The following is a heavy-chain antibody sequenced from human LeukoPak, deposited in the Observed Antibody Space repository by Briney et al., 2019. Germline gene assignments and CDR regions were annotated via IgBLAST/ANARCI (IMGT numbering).Heavy chain of an antibody. Sequence: PGGSLRLSCTTSGFTFGDYAMTWVRQAPGKGLEWVGFIRSKTYGGTTEYAASVNGRFSISRDDSKSIAYLQMNSLRAEDTAVYYCARAADSTIFDYWGQGTLVTVSS. V-gene: IGHV3-49*04. CDR1: GFTFGDYA. J-gene: IGHJ4*02. CDR2: IRSKTYGGTT. D-gene: IGHD2-2*01. CDR3: ARAADSTIFDY.